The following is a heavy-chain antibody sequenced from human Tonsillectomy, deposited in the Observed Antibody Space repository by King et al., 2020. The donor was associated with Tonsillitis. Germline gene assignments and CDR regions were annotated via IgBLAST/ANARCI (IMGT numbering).Heavy chain of an antibody. J-gene: IGHJ2*01. D-gene: IGHD2-2*01. CDR2: INHSGST. V-gene: IGHV4-34*01. Sequence: VQLQQWGAGLLKPSETLSLTCAVYGGSFSGYYWSWIRQPPGKGLEWIGEINHSGSTNYNPSLNSRVTVSVDTSKNQFSLKLSSVTAADTAVYYCAGVDIVVVPAALSYFDLWGRGTLVTVSS. CDR1: GGSFSGYY. CDR3: AGVDIVVVPAALSYFDL.